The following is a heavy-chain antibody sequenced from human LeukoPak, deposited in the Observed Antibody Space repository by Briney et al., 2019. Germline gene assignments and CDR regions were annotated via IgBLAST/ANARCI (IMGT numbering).Heavy chain of an antibody. V-gene: IGHV3-30*02. CDR2: IRYDGSAE. CDR1: GFTFSTYG. CDR3: ARDVYRLGAFDI. J-gene: IGHJ3*02. Sequence: GGSLRLSCAASGFTFSTYGVHWVRQAPDEGLEWVSFIRYDGSAEYYADSVKGRFTISRDNSRNTLYLQMNSLRAEDTAVYYCARDVYRLGAFDIWGQGTMVTVSS.